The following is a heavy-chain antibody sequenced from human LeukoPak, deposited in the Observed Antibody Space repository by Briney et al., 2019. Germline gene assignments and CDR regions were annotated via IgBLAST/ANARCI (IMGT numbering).Heavy chain of an antibody. CDR1: GGSISSYY. D-gene: IGHD2-2*01. CDR2: IYTSGST. V-gene: IGHV4-4*07. J-gene: IGHJ5*02. CDR3: ARDPYCSSTSCYLNWFDP. Sequence: SETLSLTCTVSGGSISSYYWSWIRQPAGKGLEWIGRIYTSGSTNYNPSLKSRVTISVDTSKNQFSLKLSSVTAADTAVYYCARDPYCSSTSCYLNWFDPWGQGTLVTVSS.